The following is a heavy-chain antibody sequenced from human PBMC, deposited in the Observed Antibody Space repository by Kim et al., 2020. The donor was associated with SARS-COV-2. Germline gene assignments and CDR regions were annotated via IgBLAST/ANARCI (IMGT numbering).Heavy chain of an antibody. CDR3: AREDSNYYGSGSYPGH. Sequence: SVKVSCKASGDTFSSYAISWVRQAPGQGLEWMGGIIPIFGTANYAQKFQGRVTITADESTSTAYMELSSLRSEDTAVYYCAREDSNYYGSGSYPGHWGQGTLVTVSS. D-gene: IGHD3-10*01. CDR1: GDTFSSYA. CDR2: IIPIFGTA. J-gene: IGHJ4*02. V-gene: IGHV1-69*13.